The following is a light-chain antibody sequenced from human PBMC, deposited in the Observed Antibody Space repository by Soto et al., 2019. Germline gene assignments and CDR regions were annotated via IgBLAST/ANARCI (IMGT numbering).Light chain of an antibody. CDR3: QQYNSFPT. V-gene: IGKV1-5*03. J-gene: IGKJ1*01. CDR1: QSISSW. CDR2: KAS. Sequence: DIQMTQSPSTLSASVGDRVTITGRASQSISSWLAWYQQKPGKAPKLLIYKASSLESGVPSRFSGSGSGTEFTLTISRLHPDDFATYYCQQYNSFPTFGQGTEVEIK.